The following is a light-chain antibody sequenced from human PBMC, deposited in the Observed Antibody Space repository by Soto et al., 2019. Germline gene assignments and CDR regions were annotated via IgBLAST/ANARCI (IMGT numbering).Light chain of an antibody. J-gene: IGKJ5*01. Sequence: DIVMTQSPDSLAVSLGERATINCKSSQSVLYSSNNKNYLAWYQQKPGQPPKLLIHWASTRESGVPDRFSGSGSGTDFTRTSNNRQRDYAAAFYCQQNNNWPPHTVGPGTRLEIK. V-gene: IGKV4-1*01. CDR2: WAS. CDR3: QQNNNWPPHT. CDR1: QSVLYSSNNKNY.